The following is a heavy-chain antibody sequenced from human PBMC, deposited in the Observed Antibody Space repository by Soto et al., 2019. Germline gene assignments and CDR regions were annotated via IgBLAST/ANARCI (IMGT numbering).Heavy chain of an antibody. J-gene: IGHJ4*02. V-gene: IGHV1-69*13. D-gene: IGHD2-15*01. CDR1: GGTFSSYA. CDR3: NTVVTPFDY. CDR2: IIPIFGTA. Sequence: SVKGSCKASGGTFSSYAITWVRQAPGQGLEWMGGIIPIFGTANYAQKFQGRVTITADESTSTAYMELSSLRSEDTAVYYCNTVVTPFDYWGQGTLVTVSS.